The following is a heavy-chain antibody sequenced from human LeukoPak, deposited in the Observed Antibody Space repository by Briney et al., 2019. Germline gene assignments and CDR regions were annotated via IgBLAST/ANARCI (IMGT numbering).Heavy chain of an antibody. D-gene: IGHD2-2*01. CDR3: ARAVVVPAAPAKSYYYYGMDV. J-gene: IGHJ6*02. V-gene: IGHV4-39*07. Sequence: SETLSLTCTVSGGSISCSGYYWGWIRQPPGKGLEWIGSVDYTGITSHSPSLKSRVTISVDTSKNQFSLKLSSVTAADTAVYYCARAVVVPAAPAKSYYYYGMDVWGQGTTVTVSS. CDR1: GGSISCSGYY. CDR2: VDYTGIT.